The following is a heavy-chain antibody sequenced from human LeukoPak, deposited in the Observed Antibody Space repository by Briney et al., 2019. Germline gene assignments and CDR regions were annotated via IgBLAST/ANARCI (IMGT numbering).Heavy chain of an antibody. CDR3: ARAGVWYYYGSGTQWGAFDI. D-gene: IGHD3-10*01. CDR2: INPNSGGT. Sequence: ASVTVSCKASGYTFTGYYMHWVRQAPGQGLEWMGWINPNSGGTNYAQKFQGRVTMTRDTSISTAYMELSRLRSDDTAVYYCARAGVWYYYGSGTQWGAFDIWAQGHMVTVSS. CDR1: GYTFTGYY. V-gene: IGHV1-2*02. J-gene: IGHJ3*02.